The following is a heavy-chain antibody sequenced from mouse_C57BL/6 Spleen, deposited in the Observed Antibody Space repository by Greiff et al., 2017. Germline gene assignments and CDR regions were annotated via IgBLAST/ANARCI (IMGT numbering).Heavy chain of an antibody. V-gene: IGHV1-64*01. D-gene: IGHD2-4*01. CDR3: ARSIYYEYRAY. CDR1: GYTFTSYW. Sequence: QVQLQQPGAELVKPGASVKLSCKASGYTFTSYWMHWVKQRPGQGLEWIGMIHPNSGSNNYNEKFKRQATRTVDKSSSTAYTPLSSQTSEDSAVYYCARSIYYEYRAYWGQGTLVTVSA. J-gene: IGHJ3*01. CDR2: IHPNSGSN.